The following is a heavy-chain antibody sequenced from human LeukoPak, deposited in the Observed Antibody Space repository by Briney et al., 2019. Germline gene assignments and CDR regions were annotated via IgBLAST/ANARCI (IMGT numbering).Heavy chain of an antibody. CDR1: GGSFSGYY. D-gene: IGHD3-22*01. Sequence: SETLSLTCAVYGGSFSGYYWSWLRQPPGKGREGFGEINPSGITEWIGEINHSGRTNDNPSLKSRVTISVDTSKNQFSLKLSSLTAADTAVYYCARVYDSSGYYLAYWGQGTLVTVSS. J-gene: IGHJ4*02. V-gene: IGHV4-34*01. CDR3: ARVYDSSGYYLAY. CDR2: INHSGRT.